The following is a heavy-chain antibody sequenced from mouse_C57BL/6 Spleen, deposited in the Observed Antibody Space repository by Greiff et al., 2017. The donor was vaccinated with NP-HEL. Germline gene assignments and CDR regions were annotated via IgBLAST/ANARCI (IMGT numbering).Heavy chain of an antibody. CDR3: VRWGGYYRFAY. J-gene: IGHJ3*01. Sequence: EVQLQQSGPELVKPGASVKIPCKASGYTFTDYNMDWVKQSHGKSLEWIGDINPNNGGTIYNQKFKGKATLTVDKSSSTAYMELRSLTSEDTAVYYCVRWGGYYRFAYWGQGTLVTVSA. CDR2: INPNNGGT. CDR1: GYTFTDYN. V-gene: IGHV1-18*01. D-gene: IGHD2-3*01.